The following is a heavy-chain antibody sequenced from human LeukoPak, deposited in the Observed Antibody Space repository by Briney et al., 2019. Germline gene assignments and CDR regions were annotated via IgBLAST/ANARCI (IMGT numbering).Heavy chain of an antibody. D-gene: IGHD1-14*01. CDR3: ARARRRNQNDAFDI. CDR1: GFTVSSNY. CDR2: IYSGGST. J-gene: IGHJ3*02. V-gene: IGHV3-53*01. Sequence: GGSLRLSCAASGFTVSSNYVSWVRQAPGKGLEWGSVIYSGGSTYYADSVKGRFTISRDNSKNALYLQMNSLRAEDTAVYYCARARRRNQNDAFDIWGQGTMVTVSS.